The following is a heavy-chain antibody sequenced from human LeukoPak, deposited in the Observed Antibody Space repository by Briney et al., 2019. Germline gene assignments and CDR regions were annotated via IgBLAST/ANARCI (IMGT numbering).Heavy chain of an antibody. CDR3: AKAPGGSYSSGWYSFDS. J-gene: IGHJ4*02. Sequence: GGALRVSCAASGFTFISYARSWVRQPAGKGGEGVSAISGSGGSTYYADSVKGGVTISRENSKNPLYLQMSSLRAEDPAVYYCAKAPGGSYSSGWYSFDSWGQGNLVTVSS. V-gene: IGHV3-23*01. D-gene: IGHD6-19*01. CDR1: GFTFISYA. CDR2: ISGSGGST.